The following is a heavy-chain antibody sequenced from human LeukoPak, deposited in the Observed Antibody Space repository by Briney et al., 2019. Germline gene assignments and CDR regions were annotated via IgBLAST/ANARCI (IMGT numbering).Heavy chain of an antibody. Sequence: SETLSLTCTVSRGSISSSSYYWGWIRQPPGRGLEWIGSVYYSGSPYYSPSLKSRVTISADTSKNQFSLKLNSVTAADTAVYYCARHVPATIFFNWFDPWGQGTLVTVSS. CDR1: RGSISSSSYY. CDR2: VYYSGSP. J-gene: IGHJ5*02. D-gene: IGHD3-3*01. CDR3: ARHVPATIFFNWFDP. V-gene: IGHV4-39*01.